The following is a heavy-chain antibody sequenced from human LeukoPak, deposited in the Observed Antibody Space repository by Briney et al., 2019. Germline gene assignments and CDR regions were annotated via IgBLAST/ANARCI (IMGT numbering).Heavy chain of an antibody. V-gene: IGHV4-34*01. Sequence: SETLSLTCAVYGGSFGSFRNYYWSWIRQPPGKGLEWIGEINHSGKTNYSPSLKSRLTISLDTSKNQFSLKLSSVTAADTAVYYCARQTWTLYYFDYWGQGNLVTVSA. D-gene: IGHD3/OR15-3a*01. CDR3: ARQTWTLYYFDY. J-gene: IGHJ4*02. CDR1: GGSFGSFRNYY. CDR2: INHSGKT.